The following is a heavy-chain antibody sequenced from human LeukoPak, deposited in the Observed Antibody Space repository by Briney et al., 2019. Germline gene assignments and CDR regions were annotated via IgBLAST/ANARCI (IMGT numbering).Heavy chain of an antibody. CDR3: ARLGGRDGYNWGDFDY. J-gene: IGHJ4*02. CDR2: INPSDGST. Sequence: ASVTVSCKASGYTFTSYYIHLVRQAPGQGFEWMAIINPSDGSTTNSQKFQGRVTMTRDTSTSTVYMELSGLRSEDTALYYCARLGGRDGYNWGDFDYWGQGTLVTVSS. D-gene: IGHD5-24*01. V-gene: IGHV1-46*01. CDR1: GYTFTSYY.